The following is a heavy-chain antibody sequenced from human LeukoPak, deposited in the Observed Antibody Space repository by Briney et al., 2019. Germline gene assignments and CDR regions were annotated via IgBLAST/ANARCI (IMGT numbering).Heavy chain of an antibody. J-gene: IGHJ4*02. CDR2: IRYDGSNK. D-gene: IGHD5-18*01. V-gene: IGHV3-30*02. CDR1: GFTFSSYG. Sequence: GGSLRLSCAASGFTFSSYGMHWVRQAPGKGLEWVAFIRYDGSNKYYADSVKGRFTISRDNSKNTLYLQMNSLRAEDTAVYYCAKGRIQLWTPCDYWGQGTLVTVSS. CDR3: AKGRIQLWTPCDY.